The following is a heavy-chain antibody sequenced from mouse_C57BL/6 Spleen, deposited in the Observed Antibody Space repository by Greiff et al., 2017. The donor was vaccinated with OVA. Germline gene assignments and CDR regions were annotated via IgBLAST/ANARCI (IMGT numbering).Heavy chain of an antibody. Sequence: VQLQQSGAELVRPGASVKLSCTASGFNIKDDSMHWVKQRPEQGLEWIGWIDPESGDTEYASKFPGKATITTTTSDNTTNLQLRSLTSKNTAVSYYNSEQLRIPTDYWGQGTLVTVSA. J-gene: IGHJ3*01. CDR1: GFNIKDDS. CDR3: NSEQLRIPTDY. D-gene: IGHD3-2*02. V-gene: IGHV14-4*01. CDR2: IDPESGDT.